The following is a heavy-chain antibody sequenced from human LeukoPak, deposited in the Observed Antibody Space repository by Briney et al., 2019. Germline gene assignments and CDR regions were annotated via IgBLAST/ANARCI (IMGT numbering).Heavy chain of an antibody. D-gene: IGHD6-6*01. J-gene: IGHJ4*02. V-gene: IGHV4-4*07. CDR3: ARGLRYTSSSVYYFDY. Sequence: PSETLSLTCTVSGGSFSSYYWSWIRQPAGKGLEWIGLIYSSGSSNYIPSLKSRVTMSVDTSKRQFSLRLSSLTAADTAVYYCARGLRYTSSSVYYFDYWAREPWSPSPQ. CDR2: IYSSGSS. CDR1: GGSFSSYY.